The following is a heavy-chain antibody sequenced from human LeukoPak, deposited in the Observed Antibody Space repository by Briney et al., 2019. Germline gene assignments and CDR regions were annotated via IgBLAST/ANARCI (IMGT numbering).Heavy chain of an antibody. CDR3: ARKGNHSSSWYGYYYYYYMDV. J-gene: IGHJ6*03. CDR1: GFTFSNAW. D-gene: IGHD6-13*01. Sequence: GGSLRLSCAASGFTFSNAWMSWVRQAPGKGLEWVGRIKSKTDGGTTDYAAPVKGRFTISRDDSKNTLYLQMNSLKTEDTAVYYCARKGNHSSSWYGYYYYYYMDVWGKGTTVTVSS. V-gene: IGHV3-15*01. CDR2: IKSKTDGGTT.